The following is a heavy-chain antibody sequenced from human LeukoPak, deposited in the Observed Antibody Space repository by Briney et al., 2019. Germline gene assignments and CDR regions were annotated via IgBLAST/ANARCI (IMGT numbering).Heavy chain of an antibody. V-gene: IGHV1-2*02. CDR3: ARALRLYYYDSSGYCAFDI. Sequence: ASVKVSCKASGYTFTGYYMHWVRQAPGQGLEWMGWINPNSGGTNYAQKFQGRVTMTRDTSISTAYMELSSLRSEDTAVYYCARALRLYYYDSSGYCAFDIWGQGTMVTVSS. CDR1: GYTFTGYY. J-gene: IGHJ3*02. CDR2: INPNSGGT. D-gene: IGHD3-22*01.